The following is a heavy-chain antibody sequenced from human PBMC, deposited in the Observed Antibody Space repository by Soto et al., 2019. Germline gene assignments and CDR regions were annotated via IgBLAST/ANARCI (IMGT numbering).Heavy chain of an antibody. D-gene: IGHD3-3*01. CDR2: INPSGGST. Sequence: GASVNVSCKASGYTFTSYYMHCVQQAPGQGLEWMGIINPSGGSTSYAQKFQGRVTMTRDTSTSTVYMELSSLRSEDTAVYYCARGPYYDFWSGPNHNYAFDIWGQGTMVTVSS. V-gene: IGHV1-46*01. CDR1: GYTFTSYY. CDR3: ARGPYYDFWSGPNHNYAFDI. J-gene: IGHJ3*02.